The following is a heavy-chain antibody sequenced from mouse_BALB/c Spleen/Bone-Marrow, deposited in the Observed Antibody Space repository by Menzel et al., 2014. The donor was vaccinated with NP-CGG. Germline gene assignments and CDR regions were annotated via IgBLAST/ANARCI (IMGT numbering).Heavy chain of an antibody. CDR2: ILAGGST. J-gene: IGHJ3*01. CDR3: AREGGYYYGSRVAWFAY. CDR1: GFSFTSYG. D-gene: IGHD1-1*01. V-gene: IGHV2-9*02. Sequence: QVQLQQSGPGLVAPSQSLSITCTVSGFSFTSYGVHRVRQPPGKGLEWLGVILAGGSTNYNSALMSRLSISKDNSKSQVFLKMNRLQTDDTAMYYCAREGGYYYGSRVAWFAYWGQGTLVTVSA.